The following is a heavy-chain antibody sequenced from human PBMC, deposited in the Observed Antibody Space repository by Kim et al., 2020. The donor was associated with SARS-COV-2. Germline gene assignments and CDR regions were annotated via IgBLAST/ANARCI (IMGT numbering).Heavy chain of an antibody. J-gene: IGHJ4*02. CDR3: ASLWFGELYYFDY. Sequence: YAKGFTGRFVFSLDTSVSTAYLQISSLKAEDTAVYYCASLWFGELYYFDYWGQGTLVTVSS. V-gene: IGHV7-4-1*02. D-gene: IGHD3-10*01.